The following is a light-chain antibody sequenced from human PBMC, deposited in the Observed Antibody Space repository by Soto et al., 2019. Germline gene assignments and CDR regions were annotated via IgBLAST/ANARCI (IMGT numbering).Light chain of an antibody. CDR3: QSYDSSLSTYL. V-gene: IGLV1-40*01. CDR1: SSNIGAGYD. Sequence: QSVLTQPPSVSGAPGQRVTISCTGSSSNIGAGYDVHWYQQFPGTAPKLLIFGNSDRPSGVPDRFSGSKSGTSASLAITGLQAEDEADYFCQSYDSSLSTYLFGTGTKVTVL. J-gene: IGLJ1*01. CDR2: GNS.